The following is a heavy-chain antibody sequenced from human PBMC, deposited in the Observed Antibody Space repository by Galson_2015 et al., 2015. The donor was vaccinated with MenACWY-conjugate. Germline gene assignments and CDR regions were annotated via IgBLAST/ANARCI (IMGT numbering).Heavy chain of an antibody. CDR2: IDWRDNK. CDR3: ARMHIVLDATDAFDI. CDR1: GFSLSTYEMC. V-gene: IGHV2-70*11. D-gene: IGHD3-22*01. Sequence: PALVKPTQTLTLTCTFSGFSLSTYEMCIYWVRQPPGKAPEWLARIDWRDNKYYTTSLKTRLTISKDTSINQVVLTMTNVDPVDTATYYCARMHIVLDATDAFDIWGQGTMVTVSS. J-gene: IGHJ3*02.